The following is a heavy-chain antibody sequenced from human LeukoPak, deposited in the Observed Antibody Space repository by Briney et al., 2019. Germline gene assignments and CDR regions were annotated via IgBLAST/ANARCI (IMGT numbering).Heavy chain of an antibody. Sequence: SVKVSCKASGYTFTSYGISWVRQAPGQGLEWMGGIIPIFGTANYAQKFQGRVTITADESTSTAYMELSSLRSEDTAVYYCASAYCSGGSCYFDYWGQGTLVTVSS. CDR1: GYTFTSYG. CDR3: ASAYCSGGSCYFDY. D-gene: IGHD2-15*01. CDR2: IIPIFGTA. J-gene: IGHJ4*02. V-gene: IGHV1-69*13.